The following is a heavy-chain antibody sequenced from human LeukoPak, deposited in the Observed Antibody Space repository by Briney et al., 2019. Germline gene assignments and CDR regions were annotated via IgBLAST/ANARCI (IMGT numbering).Heavy chain of an antibody. CDR3: ARAGYGYGDYYYYYYMDV. J-gene: IGHJ6*03. CDR2: IYHSGST. CDR1: GFYISSSHY. Sequence: SETLSLTCGVSGFYISSSHYWGWIRQPPGKGLEWIGSIYHSGSTNYNPSLKSRVTISVDTSKNQFSLKLSSVTAADTAVYYCARAGYGYGDYYYYYYMDVWGKGTTVTVSS. V-gene: IGHV4-38-2*01. D-gene: IGHD4-17*01.